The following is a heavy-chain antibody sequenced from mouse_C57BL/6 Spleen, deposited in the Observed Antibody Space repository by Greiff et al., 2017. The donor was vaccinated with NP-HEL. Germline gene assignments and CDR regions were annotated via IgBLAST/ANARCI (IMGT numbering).Heavy chain of an antibody. CDR1: GFNIKNTY. CDR3: ARSGYGSSYDGFAY. D-gene: IGHD1-1*01. V-gene: IGHV14-3*01. CDR2: IDPANGNT. Sequence: EVKLMQSVAELVRPGASVKLSCTASGFNIKNTYMHWVKQRPEQGLEWIGRIDPANGNTNYAPKFQGKATITADTSSNTAYLQLRSLTSEDTAIYYGARSGYGSSYDGFAYWGQGTLVTVSA. J-gene: IGHJ3*01.